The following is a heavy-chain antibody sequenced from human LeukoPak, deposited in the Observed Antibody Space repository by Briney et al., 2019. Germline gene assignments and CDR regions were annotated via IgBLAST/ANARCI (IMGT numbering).Heavy chain of an antibody. CDR3: ARTFGDQYYFDY. J-gene: IGHJ4*02. CDR1: GFTFSIYS. CDR2: ISNSGSST. D-gene: IGHD3-10*01. Sequence: GGPLRLSCAASGFTFSIYSMSGVRQAPGKGLEWGSGISNSGSSTDYADPVKGRFTISRDNAKNSLYLQMNSLRAEDTAVSYCARTFGDQYYFDYWGQGTLVTVSS. V-gene: IGHV3-23*01.